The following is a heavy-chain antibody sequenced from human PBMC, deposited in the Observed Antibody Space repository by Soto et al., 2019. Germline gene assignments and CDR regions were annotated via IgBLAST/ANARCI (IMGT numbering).Heavy chain of an antibody. V-gene: IGHV3-21*01. J-gene: IGHJ6*02. CDR1: GFSFSTYS. D-gene: IGHD2-21*02. CDR2: IGRRSDI. CDR3: AREETAWPLAYGLDV. Sequence: GGSLRRSCEASGFSFSTYSMHWVRQAPGKGLEWVSSIGRRSDIYYADSVKGRFTISRDNAKNSVSLQMNSLRDEDTAVYYCAREETAWPLAYGLDVWGQGTTVTVSS.